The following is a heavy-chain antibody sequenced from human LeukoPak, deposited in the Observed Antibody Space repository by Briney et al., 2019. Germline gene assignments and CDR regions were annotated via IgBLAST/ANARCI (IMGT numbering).Heavy chain of an antibody. J-gene: IGHJ5*02. CDR3: AKSVSAYAGRGWFDP. CDR2: MYYTGTT. CDR1: GGSIRSLGYS. V-gene: IGHV4-39*07. D-gene: IGHD5-12*01. Sequence: SETLSLTCRVSGGSIRSLGYSWGWIPQPPGKGLEWSASMYYTGTTYYNPSLKSRVTISVDASKNPFSLNLTSVTAADTAVFYCAKSVSAYAGRGWFDPWGQGTLVIVSS.